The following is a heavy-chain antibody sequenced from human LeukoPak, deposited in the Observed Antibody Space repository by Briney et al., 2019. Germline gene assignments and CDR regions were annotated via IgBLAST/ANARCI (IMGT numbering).Heavy chain of an antibody. CDR1: GFTFSSYW. V-gene: IGHV3-7*01. Sequence: GGSLRLSCAVSGFTFSSYWMNWVRQAPGKGLEWVASIRQDGGEKSYVDSVKGRFTISRDNAKNSLYLQMSSLRAEDTAVYYCARDGTAASLYFDLWGQGTLVTASS. J-gene: IGHJ4*01. D-gene: IGHD6-6*01. CDR3: ARDGTAASLYFDL. CDR2: IRQDGGEK.